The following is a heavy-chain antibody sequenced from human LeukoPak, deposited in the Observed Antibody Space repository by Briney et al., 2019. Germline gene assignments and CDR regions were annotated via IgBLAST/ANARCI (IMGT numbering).Heavy chain of an antibody. D-gene: IGHD2-21*01. CDR2: TWYDGRNN. V-gene: IGHV3-33*01. Sequence: GGSLRLSCAASGFTFSSYGMHWVRQAPGKGLEWVAVTWYDGRNNYYAPSVKGRFTISRDDSKTTVYLLMKSLRAEDTAVYYCAREVAPLYFHYGMDVWGEGTTVTVSS. CDR1: GFTFSSYG. J-gene: IGHJ6*01. CDR3: AREVAPLYFHYGMDV.